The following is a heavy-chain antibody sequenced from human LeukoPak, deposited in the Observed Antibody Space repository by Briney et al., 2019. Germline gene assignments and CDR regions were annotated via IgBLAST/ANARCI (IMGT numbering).Heavy chain of an antibody. CDR3: ARAFSSSSETHFDY. CDR1: GYTFTGYY. D-gene: IGHD6-13*01. CDR2: INPNSGVT. Sequence: ASVTVSCKASGYTFTGYYMHWVRQAPGQGLEWMGWINPNSGVTNYAQKFQGRVTMTRDTSISTAYMDLSRLRSDDTAVYYCARAFSSSSETHFDYWGKGTLVTLSS. J-gene: IGHJ4*02. V-gene: IGHV1-2*02.